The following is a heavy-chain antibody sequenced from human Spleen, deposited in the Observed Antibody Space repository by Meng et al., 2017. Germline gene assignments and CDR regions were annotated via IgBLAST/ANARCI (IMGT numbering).Heavy chain of an antibody. CDR3: ARDPDYYDSSGTPRDYAFEI. D-gene: IGHD3-22*01. CDR1: GFSIRSHW. Sequence: GESLKISCAASGFSIRSHWMHWVRQVPGKGLVWVSRTNTDDSSAGYADSVRGRFTISRDNSKNTLYLQMNSLRAEDTAVYYCARDPDYYDSSGTPRDYAFEIWGQGTMATVSS. CDR2: TNTDDSSA. J-gene: IGHJ3*02. V-gene: IGHV3-74*01.